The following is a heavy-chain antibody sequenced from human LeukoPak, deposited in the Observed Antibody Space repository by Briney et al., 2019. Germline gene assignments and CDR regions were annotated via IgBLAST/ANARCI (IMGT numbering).Heavy chain of an antibody. D-gene: IGHD6-13*01. Sequence: PSGTLSLTCAVPGGSISSSNWWSWVRQPPGKGLEWIGEIYHSGSTNYNPSLKSRVTISVDKSKNQFSLKLSSVTAADTAVYYCARGSIAAAGIYFDYWGQGTLVTVSS. J-gene: IGHJ4*02. V-gene: IGHV4-4*02. CDR1: GGSISSSNW. CDR2: IYHSGST. CDR3: ARGSIAAAGIYFDY.